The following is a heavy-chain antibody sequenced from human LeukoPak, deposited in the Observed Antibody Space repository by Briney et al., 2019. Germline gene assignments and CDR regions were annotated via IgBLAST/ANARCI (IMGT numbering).Heavy chain of an antibody. CDR1: GFTFSDYY. J-gene: IGHJ4*02. CDR2: ISFSGANT. V-gene: IGHV3-23*01. D-gene: IGHD3-16*02. CDR3: VKDIQLSY. Sequence: GGSLRLSCATSGFTFSDYYMTWVRQAPGKALEWVSLISFSGANTYYADSVKGRFTISRDNSKSTVSLQMNSLRAEDTAMYYCVKDIQLSYWGQGTLVTVSS.